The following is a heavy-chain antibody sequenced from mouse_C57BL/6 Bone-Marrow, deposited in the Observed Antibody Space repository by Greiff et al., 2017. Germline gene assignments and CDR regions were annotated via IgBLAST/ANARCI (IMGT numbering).Heavy chain of an antibody. CDR1: GFNIKDYY. V-gene: IGHV14-2*01. CDR2: IDPEDGET. D-gene: IGHD1-1*01. CDR3: TRSLNYYVTNY. J-gene: IGHJ2*01. Sequence: EVQLQQSGAELVKPGASVKLSCTASGFNIKDYYIHWVKQRPEKGRAWIGRIDPEDGETKYAPKLQDKATITADTSSNTAYLQLSSLTSEDTAVYYCTRSLNYYVTNYWGQGTTLTVSS.